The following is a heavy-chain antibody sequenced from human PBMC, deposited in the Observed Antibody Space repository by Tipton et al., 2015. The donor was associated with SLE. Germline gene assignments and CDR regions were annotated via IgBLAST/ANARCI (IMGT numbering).Heavy chain of an antibody. D-gene: IGHD3-3*01. CDR2: INHSGST. CDR3: ARSGYDFWSGWDAFDI. J-gene: IGHJ3*02. V-gene: IGHV4-34*01. CDR1: GGSFSGYY. Sequence: TLSLTCAVYGGSFSGYYWSWIRQPPGKGLEWIGEINHSGSTNYNPSLKSRVTISVDTSKNQFSLKLSSVTAADTAVYYCARSGYDFWSGWDAFDIWGQGTMVTVSS.